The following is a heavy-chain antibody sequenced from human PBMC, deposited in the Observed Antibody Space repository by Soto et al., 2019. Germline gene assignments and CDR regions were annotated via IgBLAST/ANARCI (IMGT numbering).Heavy chain of an antibody. J-gene: IGHJ6*02. D-gene: IGHD3-10*01. CDR1: GGSISSSNW. CDR3: ARDENYYGSGSYPSHYYYYGMDV. Sequence: SETLSLTCAVSGGSISSSNWWSWVRQPPGKGLEWIGEIYHSGSTNYNPSLKSRVTISVDKSKNQFSLKLSSVTAADTAVYYCARDENYYGSGSYPSHYYYYGMDVWGQGTTVT. V-gene: IGHV4-4*02. CDR2: IYHSGST.